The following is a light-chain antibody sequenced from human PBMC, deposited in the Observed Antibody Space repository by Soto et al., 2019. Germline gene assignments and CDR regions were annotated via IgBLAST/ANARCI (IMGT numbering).Light chain of an antibody. V-gene: IGLV2-14*02. CDR1: SSDVGSYNL. CDR3: SSHTTSRTLGV. J-gene: IGLJ1*01. Sequence: QSALTQPASVSGSPGQSITISCTGTSSDVGSYNLVSWYQQHPGEVPKLMIYDVSHRPSGVSYRFSGSKSGNTASLTISGLQAEDEADYYCSSHTTSRTLGVFGTGTKLTVL. CDR2: DVS.